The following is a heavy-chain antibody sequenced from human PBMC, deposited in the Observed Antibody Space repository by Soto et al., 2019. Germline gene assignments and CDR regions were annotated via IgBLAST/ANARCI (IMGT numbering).Heavy chain of an antibody. CDR1: GYSFTSYW. D-gene: IGHD5-12*01. J-gene: IGHJ6*02. Sequence: GESLKISCKGSGYSFTSYWISWVRQMPGKGLEWMGRFDPSDSYTYYSPSFQGHVTISADKSISTAYLQWSSLKASDTAMYYCARHVYTGSIYGMAVWGQGTTVTVSS. V-gene: IGHV5-10-1*01. CDR2: FDPSDSYT. CDR3: ARHVYTGSIYGMAV.